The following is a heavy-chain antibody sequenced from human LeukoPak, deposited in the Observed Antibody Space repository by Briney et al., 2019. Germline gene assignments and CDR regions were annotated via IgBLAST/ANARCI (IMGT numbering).Heavy chain of an antibody. CDR2: IYPGDSDT. CDR3: ARLTGYSSGWYYFDY. Sequence: GGSLKISCKRSGYSFTSYSIVWVRHMPGKGLGWIRIIYPGDSDTRYSPSFQGQVTISAEKSISTASLQWSSLKAPATAMYYCARLTGYSSGWYYFDYWGQGTLVTVSS. CDR1: GYSFTSYS. D-gene: IGHD6-19*01. J-gene: IGHJ4*02. V-gene: IGHV5-51*01.